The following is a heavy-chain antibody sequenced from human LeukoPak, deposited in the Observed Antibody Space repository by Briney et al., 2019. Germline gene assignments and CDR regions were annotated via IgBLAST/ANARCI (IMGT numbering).Heavy chain of an antibody. D-gene: IGHD3-22*01. Sequence: GGSLRLSCVASGFTFSSHSMNWVRQAPGKGLEWVSSISSSSTYIFHADSVKGRFTISRDNAKNSLYLQMNSLRDEDTAMYYCARSYYDSSGYSCPDYWGQGTLVTVSS. J-gene: IGHJ4*02. V-gene: IGHV3-21*01. CDR1: GFTFSSHS. CDR3: ARSYYDSSGYSCPDY. CDR2: ISSSSTYI.